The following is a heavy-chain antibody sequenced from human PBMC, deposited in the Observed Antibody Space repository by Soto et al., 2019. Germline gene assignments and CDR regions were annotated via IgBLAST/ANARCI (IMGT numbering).Heavy chain of an antibody. CDR3: ARSNREGITGTTWLYYFDF. D-gene: IGHD1-20*01. CDR1: GGSFSGYY. V-gene: IGHV4-34*01. Sequence: QVQLQQWGAGLLKPSETLSLTCAVYGGSFSGYYWSWIRQPQGKGLEWIGEINHSGSTNYNPSLTRRHTRSAHTAQSPSSLKLYSVTAADTPVYYCARSNREGITGTTWLYYFDFWGQGTLVTVSS. CDR2: INHSGST. J-gene: IGHJ4*02.